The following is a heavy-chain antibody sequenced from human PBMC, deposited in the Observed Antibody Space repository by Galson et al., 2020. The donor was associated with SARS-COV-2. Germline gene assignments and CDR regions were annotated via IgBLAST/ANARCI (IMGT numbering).Heavy chain of an antibody. J-gene: IGHJ4*02. CDR3: AKFGIAAAGFDY. D-gene: IGHD6-13*01. CDR2: INHSGST. V-gene: IGHV4-34*01. Sequence: SQTLSLTCAVYGGSFSGYYWSWIRQPPGKGLEWIGEINHSGSTNYNPSLKSRVTIPVDTSKNQFSLKLSSVTAADTAVYYCAKFGIAAAGFDYWGQGTLVTVSS. CDR1: GGSFSGYY.